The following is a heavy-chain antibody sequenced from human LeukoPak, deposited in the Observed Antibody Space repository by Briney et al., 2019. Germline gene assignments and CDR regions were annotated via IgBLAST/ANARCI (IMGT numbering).Heavy chain of an antibody. V-gene: IGHV3-30*18. CDR2: ISFDGNNK. D-gene: IGHD1-14*01. CDR3: AKDRHPARTDGYYFDY. J-gene: IGHJ4*02. Sequence: GSLGLSCAASAFTFSSYGMHWVRQAPGKGLEWVAVISFDGNNKYYADSVKGRFTISRDNSKNTLYLQMNSLRAEDTAVYYCAKDRHPARTDGYYFDYWGQGTLVTVSS. CDR1: AFTFSSYG.